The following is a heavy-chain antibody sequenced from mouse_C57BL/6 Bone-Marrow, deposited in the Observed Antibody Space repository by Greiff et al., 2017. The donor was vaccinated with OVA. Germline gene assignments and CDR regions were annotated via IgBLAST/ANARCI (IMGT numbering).Heavy chain of an antibody. V-gene: IGHV5-16*01. CDR1: GFTFSDYY. Sequence: DVKLVESEGGLVQPGRSMKLSCTASGFTFSDYYMAWVRQVPEKGLEWVANINYDGSSTYYLDSLKSRFIISRDNAKNILYLQMSSLKSEDTATYYCARGDYYGSSYENYFDYWGQGTTLTVSS. J-gene: IGHJ2*01. CDR3: ARGDYYGSSYENYFDY. D-gene: IGHD1-1*01. CDR2: INYDGSST.